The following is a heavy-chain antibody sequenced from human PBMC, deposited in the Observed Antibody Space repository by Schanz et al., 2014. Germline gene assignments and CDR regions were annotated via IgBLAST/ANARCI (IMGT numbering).Heavy chain of an antibody. Sequence: QVQLVQSGAEVKKPGASVKVSCKASGNTFTRYHMHWVRQAPGQGLEWMGWISDYNADTKYAQKVQGRVTMTTDTSTSTAYMELRSLRSDDTAVYYCARDPQYYYGSGRGYWGQGTLVTVST. D-gene: IGHD3-10*01. J-gene: IGHJ4*02. CDR3: ARDPQYYYGSGRGY. CDR1: GNTFTRYH. CDR2: ISDYNADT. V-gene: IGHV1-18*01.